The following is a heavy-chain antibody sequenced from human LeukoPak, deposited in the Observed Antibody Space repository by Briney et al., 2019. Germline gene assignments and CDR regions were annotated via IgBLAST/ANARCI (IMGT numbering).Heavy chain of an antibody. CDR3: ARGPFGAARPRPSQSHYMDV. V-gene: IGHV1-2*02. D-gene: IGHD6-6*01. Sequence: VASVKVSCKASGYTFTGYYMHWVRQAPGQGLEWMGWIIPNSGGTNYAQKFQGRVTMTRDTSISTAYMDLSRLRSDDTAVYYCARGPFGAARPRPSQSHYMDVWGKGTTVTVSS. J-gene: IGHJ6*03. CDR1: GYTFTGYY. CDR2: IIPNSGGT.